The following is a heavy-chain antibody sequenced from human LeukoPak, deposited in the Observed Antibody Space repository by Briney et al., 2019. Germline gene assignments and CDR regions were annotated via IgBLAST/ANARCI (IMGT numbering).Heavy chain of an antibody. CDR3: ARLTALAGHRGAFDI. CDR1: GGSIGGHTFY. J-gene: IGHJ3*02. CDR2: IYYNGNT. Sequence: KPSETLPLTCNVSGGSIGGHTFYWDWIRQPSGKGLEWIATIYYNGNTFYNPSLKSRVAISIDMSKSQFSLHLSSVTAADTAIYYCARLTALAGHRGAFDIWGPGTMVTVSS. V-gene: IGHV4-39*01. D-gene: IGHD6-19*01.